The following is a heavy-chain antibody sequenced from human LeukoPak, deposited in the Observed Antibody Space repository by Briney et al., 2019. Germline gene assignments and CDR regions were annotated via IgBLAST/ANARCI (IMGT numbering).Heavy chain of an antibody. CDR3: ARTTDGCYYYYYYMDV. CDR2: ISSSSSYI. Sequence: PGGSLRLSCAASGFTFSSYSMNWVRQAPGKGLEWVSSISSSSSYIYYADSVKGRFTISRDNAKNSLYLQMNSLRAEDTAVYYCARTTDGCYYYYYYMDVWGKGTTVTVSS. V-gene: IGHV3-21*01. D-gene: IGHD4-17*01. CDR1: GFTFSSYS. J-gene: IGHJ6*03.